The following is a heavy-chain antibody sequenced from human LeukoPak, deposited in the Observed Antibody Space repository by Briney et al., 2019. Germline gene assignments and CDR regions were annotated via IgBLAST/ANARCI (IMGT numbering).Heavy chain of an antibody. D-gene: IGHD1-26*01. J-gene: IGHJ4*02. Sequence: GASVKVSCKASGYTFTSYYVHCVRQAPGQGLEWMGIINPSGGGTSYAQKFQGRVAMTRDTSTSTVYMELSSLRSGDTAVYYCARSSYSGSYIDYWGQGTLVTVSS. V-gene: IGHV1-46*01. CDR3: ARSSYSGSYIDY. CDR1: GYTFTSYY. CDR2: INPSGGGT.